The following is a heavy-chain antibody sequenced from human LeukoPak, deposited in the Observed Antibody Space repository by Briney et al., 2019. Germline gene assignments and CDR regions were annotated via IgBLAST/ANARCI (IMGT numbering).Heavy chain of an antibody. CDR3: ARGLRAAAGTGDY. Sequence: ASVKVSCKASGYTFTSYDINWVRQATGQGLEWMGWMNPNSGNTGYAQKLQGRVTMTRNTSISTAYMELSSLRSEDTAVYYCARGLRAAAGTGDYWGQGTLVTVSS. D-gene: IGHD6-13*01. CDR1: GYTFTSYD. CDR2: MNPNSGNT. V-gene: IGHV1-8*01. J-gene: IGHJ4*02.